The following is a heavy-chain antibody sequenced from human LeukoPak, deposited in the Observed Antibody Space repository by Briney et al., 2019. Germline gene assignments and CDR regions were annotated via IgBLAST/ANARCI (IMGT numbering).Heavy chain of an antibody. CDR2: ISSDNSTA. CDR3: ARDPGYSYGYNYYYYGMDV. V-gene: IGHV3-11*01. Sequence: PGGSLRLSCVVSGFTFSDYYMSWIRQAPGKGLEWVSYISSDNSTAYYADSVKGRFTVSRDNAKDSLYLQMNSLRADDTAVYYCARDPGYSYGYNYYYYGMDVWGQGTTVTVSS. CDR1: GFTFSDYY. D-gene: IGHD5-18*01. J-gene: IGHJ6*02.